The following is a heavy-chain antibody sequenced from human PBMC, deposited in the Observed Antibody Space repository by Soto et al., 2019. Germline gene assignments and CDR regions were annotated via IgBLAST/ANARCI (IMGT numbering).Heavy chain of an antibody. Sequence: PGGSLRLSCEASGFTFSHYAMHGVRHAPGKGLEWVAVISYDGSNKYYADSVKGRFTISRDNSKNTLYLQMNSLRAEDTAVYYCARDRLTASIAAAAYAGWFDPWGQGTLVTVSS. CDR3: ARDRLTASIAAAAYAGWFDP. D-gene: IGHD6-13*01. V-gene: IGHV3-30-3*01. J-gene: IGHJ5*02. CDR1: GFTFSHYA. CDR2: ISYDGSNK.